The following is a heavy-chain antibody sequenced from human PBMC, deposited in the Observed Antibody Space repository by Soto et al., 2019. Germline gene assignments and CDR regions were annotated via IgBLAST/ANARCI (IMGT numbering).Heavy chain of an antibody. V-gene: IGHV1-18*01. CDR2: LSAYNDNT. Sequence: QIQLVQSGAEVKKAGASVKVSCKASGYTFTNYGISWLRQALGQGLEWMGWLSAYNDNTNYAQKFQGRVTLTTDTSTRTAYMELRSLTSDATAVYYCAREGYYYGSGSYSPPRYYGMDVWGQGTTVTVCS. J-gene: IGHJ6*02. CDR3: AREGYYYGSGSYSPPRYYGMDV. D-gene: IGHD3-10*01. CDR1: GYTFTNYG.